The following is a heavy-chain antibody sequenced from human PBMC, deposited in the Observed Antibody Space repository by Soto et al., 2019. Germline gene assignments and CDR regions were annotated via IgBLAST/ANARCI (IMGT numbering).Heavy chain of an antibody. V-gene: IGHV5-10-1*01. Sequence: PGESLKISCKGSGYSFTSYWISWVRQMPGKGLEWMGRIDPSDSYTNYSPSFQGHVTISADKSISTAYLQWSSLKASDTAMYYCARPQYSSSWLPDAFDIWGQGTMVTVSS. J-gene: IGHJ3*02. D-gene: IGHD6-13*01. CDR3: ARPQYSSSWLPDAFDI. CDR1: GYSFTSYW. CDR2: IDPSDSYT.